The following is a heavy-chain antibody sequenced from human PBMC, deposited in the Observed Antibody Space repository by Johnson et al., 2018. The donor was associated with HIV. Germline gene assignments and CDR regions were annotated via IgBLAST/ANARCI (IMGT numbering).Heavy chain of an antibody. CDR3: ARDRGAARDAFDI. J-gene: IGHJ3*02. Sequence: VQLVESGGGVVRPGGSLRLSCAASGFTFDDYGMSWVRQGPGKRLEWVSGIKWSGGSTGYADSVKARFTISRDNAKNSLYLQMNSLRAEDTAVYYCARDRGAARDAFDIWGQGTMVTVSS. CDR1: GFTFDDYG. D-gene: IGHD6-6*01. V-gene: IGHV3-20*04. CDR2: IKWSGGST.